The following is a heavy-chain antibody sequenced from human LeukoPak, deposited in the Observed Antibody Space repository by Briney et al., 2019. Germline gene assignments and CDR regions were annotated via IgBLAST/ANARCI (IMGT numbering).Heavy chain of an antibody. Sequence: KPSETLSLTCTVSGGFISSYYWSWIRQPPGKGLECIGYIYYSGSTNYNPSLKSRVTISVDTSKNQFSLKLSSVTAADTAVYYCARSRDGFDAFDIWGQGTMVTVSS. CDR3: ARSRDGFDAFDI. CDR2: IYYSGST. J-gene: IGHJ3*02. D-gene: IGHD5-24*01. V-gene: IGHV4-59*01. CDR1: GGFISSYY.